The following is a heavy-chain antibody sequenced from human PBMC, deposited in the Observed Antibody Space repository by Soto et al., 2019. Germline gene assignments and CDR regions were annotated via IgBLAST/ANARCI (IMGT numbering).Heavy chain of an antibody. V-gene: IGHV5-10-1*01. J-gene: IGHJ6*02. CDR3: ATHYPYSSSWYREGMDV. Sequence: GESLNISCKGSGYSFTSYWISWVRQMPGKGLEWMGRIDPSDSYTNYSPSFQGHVTISADKSISTAYLQWSSLKASDTAMYYCATHYPYSSSWYREGMDVWGQGTTVTVSS. CDR2: IDPSDSYT. D-gene: IGHD6-13*01. CDR1: GYSFTSYW.